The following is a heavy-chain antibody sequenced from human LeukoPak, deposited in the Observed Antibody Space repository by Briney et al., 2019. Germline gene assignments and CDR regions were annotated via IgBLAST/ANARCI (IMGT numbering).Heavy chain of an antibody. Sequence: SETLSLTWTVGGGSISSYYWSWIRQPAGKGLEWVGYIYYGGSTNYNPSLKSRVTISVDKSKNNFSLKLSSVTAADTALYYCARDSACGGDCGHAFDLWGQGTLVTVSS. V-gene: IGHV4-59*01. J-gene: IGHJ3*01. CDR3: ARDSACGGDCGHAFDL. CDR1: GGSISSYY. CDR2: IYYGGST. D-gene: IGHD2-21*02.